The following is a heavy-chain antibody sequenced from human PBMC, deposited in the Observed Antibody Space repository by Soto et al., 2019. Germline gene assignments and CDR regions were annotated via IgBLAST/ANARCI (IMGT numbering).Heavy chain of an antibody. CDR1: GYTFISYW. CDR3: ARTTAPYGGNRDYYYYGMDV. CDR2: IYPGDSES. Sequence: PGESLKISCKGSGYTFISYWIGWVRQMPGKGLEWMGIIYPGDSESRYSPSFQGQVTISADKSISTAYLQWSSLKASDTAMYYCARTTAPYGGNRDYYYYGMDVWGQGTTVTVS. V-gene: IGHV5-51*01. J-gene: IGHJ6*02. D-gene: IGHD2-15*01.